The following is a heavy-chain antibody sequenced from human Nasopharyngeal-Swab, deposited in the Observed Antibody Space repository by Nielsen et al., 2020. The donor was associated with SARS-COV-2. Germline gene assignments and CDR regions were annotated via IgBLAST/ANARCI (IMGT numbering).Heavy chain of an antibody. D-gene: IGHD4-17*01. CDR1: GYTFTSYY. CDR3: ARGSRLSTVTTGDYFDY. CDR2: INPSGGST. V-gene: IGHV1-46*01. J-gene: IGHJ4*02. Sequence: ASVKVSCKASGYTFTSYYMHWVRQAPGQGLEWMGIINPSGGSTSYAQKFQGRVTMTRDTSTSTVYMELSSLRSEDTAVYCCARGSRLSTVTTGDYFDYWGQGTLVTVSS.